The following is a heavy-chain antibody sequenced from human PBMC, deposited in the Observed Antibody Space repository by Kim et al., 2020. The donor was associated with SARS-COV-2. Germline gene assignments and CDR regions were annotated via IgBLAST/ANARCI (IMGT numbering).Heavy chain of an antibody. J-gene: IGHJ5*02. D-gene: IGHD6-13*01. V-gene: IGHV3-30*01. CDR3: AREADSSSWYGSNWFDP. Sequence: VKGRFTISRDNSKNTLYLQMNSLRAEDTAVYYCAREADSSSWYGSNWFDPWGQGTLVTVSS.